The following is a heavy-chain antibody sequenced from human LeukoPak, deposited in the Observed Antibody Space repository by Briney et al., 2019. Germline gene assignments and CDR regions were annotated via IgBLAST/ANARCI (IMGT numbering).Heavy chain of an antibody. D-gene: IGHD2-15*01. CDR2: ISGSGART. V-gene: IGHV3-23*01. CDR3: ARDGYCSGGSCPV. Sequence: PGGSLRLSCAASGFTFSSYAMSWVRQAPGKGLEWVSGISGSGARTYYADPVKGRFTISRDNSKNTLYLQMNSLRAEDTAVYYCARDGYCSGGSCPVWGQGTLVTVSS. J-gene: IGHJ4*02. CDR1: GFTFSSYA.